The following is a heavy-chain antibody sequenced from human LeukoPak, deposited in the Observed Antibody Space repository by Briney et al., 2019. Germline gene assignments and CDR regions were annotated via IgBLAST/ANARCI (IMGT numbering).Heavy chain of an antibody. CDR2: ISSSSSYI. J-gene: IGHJ6*03. CDR3: ARDGERFLEWLLSNYYYYMDV. D-gene: IGHD3-3*01. CDR1: GFTFSSYS. V-gene: IGHV3-21*01. Sequence: GGSLRLSYAASGFTFSSYSMNWVRQAPGKGLEWVSSISSSSSYIYYADSVKGRFTISRDNAKNSLYLQMNSLRAEDTAVYYCARDGERFLEWLLSNYYYYMDVWGKGTTVTVSS.